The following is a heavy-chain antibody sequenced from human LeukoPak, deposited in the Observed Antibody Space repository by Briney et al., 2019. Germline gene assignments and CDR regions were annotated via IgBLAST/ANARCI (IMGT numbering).Heavy chain of an antibody. J-gene: IGHJ3*02. CDR1: GGSFSGYY. Sequence: SETLSLTCAVYGGSFSGYYWSWIRQPPGKGLEWIGEINHSGSTNYNPSLKSRVTISVDTSKNQFSLKLSSVTAADTAVYYCARHFRGWGSSSWTRRAFDIWGQGTMVTVSS. CDR2: INHSGST. D-gene: IGHD6-13*01. CDR3: ARHFRGWGSSSWTRRAFDI. V-gene: IGHV4-34*01.